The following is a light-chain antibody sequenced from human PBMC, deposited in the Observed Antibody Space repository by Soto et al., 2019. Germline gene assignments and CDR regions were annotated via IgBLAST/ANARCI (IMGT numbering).Light chain of an antibody. Sequence: DIVVTQSPDTLSLSPGNRATLSCRASQSLTNSYIAWYQQKPGQAPRLLIYGASSRATGIPDRFSGSGSGTDFTLTISRLEPEDFAVYYCQQYGSSPWTFGQGTKVDIK. J-gene: IGKJ1*01. CDR2: GAS. CDR1: QSLTNSY. CDR3: QQYGSSPWT. V-gene: IGKV3-20*01.